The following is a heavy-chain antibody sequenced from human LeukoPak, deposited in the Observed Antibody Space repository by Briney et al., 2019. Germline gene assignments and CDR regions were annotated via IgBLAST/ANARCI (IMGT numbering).Heavy chain of an antibody. CDR3: ARNLDLSGYYMWFDP. CDR1: GFPFINYD. D-gene: IGHD3-3*01. Sequence: GASVKVSCKASGFPFINYDINWMRQATGQGLEWMGWMNPKSGSAGYAQKFQGRLAMTRNTSISTAYMGLSSLRSEDTAIYYCARNLDLSGYYMWFDPWGQGTLVTVSS. CDR2: MNPKSGSA. J-gene: IGHJ5*02. V-gene: IGHV1-8*01.